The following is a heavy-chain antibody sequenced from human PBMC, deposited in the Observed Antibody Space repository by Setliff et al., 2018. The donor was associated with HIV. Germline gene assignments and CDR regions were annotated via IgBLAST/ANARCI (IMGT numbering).Heavy chain of an antibody. CDR1: GVSVSSGGYY. CDR3: ARGESTTWALAEYFQH. D-gene: IGHD2-2*01. CDR2: VYYTGTS. J-gene: IGHJ1*01. V-gene: IGHV4-31*02. Sequence: LSLTCTVSGVSVSSGGYYWSWIRQHPGKGLEWIGYVYYTGTSYFNPSLKSRITISVDTSKNHFSLKLGFVTAADTAVYYCARGESTTWALAEYFQHWGHGTLVTVSS.